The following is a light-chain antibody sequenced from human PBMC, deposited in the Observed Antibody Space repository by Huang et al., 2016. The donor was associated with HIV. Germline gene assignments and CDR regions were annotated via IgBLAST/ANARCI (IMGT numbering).Light chain of an antibody. CDR3: MEALQTPYT. CDR1: QSLRHRNGLNY. CDR2: LGS. Sequence: VVMTQSPLSLPVPPGEPASISCRSSQSLRHRNGLNYLDWYLQKPGQSPKRLIHLGSSRASGVPDRFSGGGSGTDFSLNISRVEAEDAGIYYCMEALQTPYTFGRGTKLEI. J-gene: IGKJ2*01. V-gene: IGKV2-28*01.